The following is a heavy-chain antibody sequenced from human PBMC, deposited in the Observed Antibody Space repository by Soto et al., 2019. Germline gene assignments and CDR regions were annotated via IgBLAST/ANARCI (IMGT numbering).Heavy chain of an antibody. CDR2: IKQDGSEK. V-gene: IGHV3-7*01. CDR3: AREKAAENYYYYYGMDV. D-gene: IGHD6-13*01. Sequence: GGSLRLSCAASGFTFSSYWMSWVRQAPGKGLERVANIKQDGSEKYYVDSVKGRFTISRDNAKNSLYLQMNSLRAEDTAVYYCAREKAAENYYYYYGMDVWGQGTTVTVSS. J-gene: IGHJ6*02. CDR1: GFTFSSYW.